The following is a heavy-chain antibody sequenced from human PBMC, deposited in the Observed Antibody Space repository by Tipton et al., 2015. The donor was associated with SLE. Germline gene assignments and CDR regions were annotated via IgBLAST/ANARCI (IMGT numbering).Heavy chain of an antibody. CDR2: ISSSSSYI. Sequence: SLRLSCAASGFTFSSYSMNWVRQAPGKGLEWVSSISSSSSYIYYADSVKGRFTISRDNAKNSLYLQMNSLRAEDTAVYYCARDAGYSSSDIDYWGQGTLVTVSS. CDR1: GFTFSSYS. CDR3: ARDAGYSSSDIDY. D-gene: IGHD6-6*01. J-gene: IGHJ4*02. V-gene: IGHV3-21*01.